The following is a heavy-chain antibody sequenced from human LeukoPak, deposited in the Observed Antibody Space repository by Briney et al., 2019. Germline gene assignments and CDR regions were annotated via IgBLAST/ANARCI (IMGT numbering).Heavy chain of an antibody. CDR1: GGSFSTYY. V-gene: IGHV4-34*01. Sequence: SETLSLTCAVYGGSFSTYYWSWIRQPPGKGLEWIGEINHSGSTNYNPSLKSRVTISVDTSKNQFSLKLSSVTAADTAVYYCARDGGRIGWFYFDYWGQGTRVTVSS. J-gene: IGHJ4*02. D-gene: IGHD6-19*01. CDR2: INHSGST. CDR3: ARDGGRIGWFYFDY.